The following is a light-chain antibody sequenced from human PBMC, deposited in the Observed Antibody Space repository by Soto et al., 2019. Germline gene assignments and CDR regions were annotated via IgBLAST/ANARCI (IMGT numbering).Light chain of an antibody. J-gene: IGKJ1*01. CDR3: QYYDTSPPWT. CDR1: QSVDIN. V-gene: IGKV3-20*01. Sequence: EIVLTQSPATLSVSPGERVTLSGRASQSVDINLAWYPQKPGQAPRLLIYAASRRATGIPDRFSGSGSGTDFTLIISRLEPEDSAVYYCQYYDTSPPWTFGQGTKVDIK. CDR2: AAS.